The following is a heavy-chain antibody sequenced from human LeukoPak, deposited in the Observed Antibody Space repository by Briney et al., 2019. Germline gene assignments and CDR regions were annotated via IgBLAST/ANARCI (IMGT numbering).Heavy chain of an antibody. CDR3: AKGPLYYYDSTGRIDY. CDR1: GFTFEDYA. D-gene: IGHD3-22*01. CDR2: ISWNSGSI. Sequence: GGSLRLSCAASGFTFEDYAMHWVRQAPGKGLEWVSGISWNSGSIGYADSVKGRFTISRDNAKKSLYLQMNSLRAEDTAFYYCAKGPLYYYDSTGRIDYWGQGTLVTVSS. J-gene: IGHJ4*02. V-gene: IGHV3-9*01.